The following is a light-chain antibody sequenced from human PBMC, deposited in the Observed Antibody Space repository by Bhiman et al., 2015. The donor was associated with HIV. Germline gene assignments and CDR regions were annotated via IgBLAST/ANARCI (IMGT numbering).Light chain of an antibody. CDR3: TSYTTRNSYV. J-gene: IGLJ1*01. CDR1: SRDVGGYDY. CDR2: DVS. Sequence: QSALTQPASVSGSPGQSITISCTGTSRDVGGYDYVSWYQQHPGKAPQLMIYDVSQRPSGISNRFSGSKSGNTASLTISGVQAEDEADYYCTSYTTRNSYVFGSATKVTVL. V-gene: IGLV2-14*03.